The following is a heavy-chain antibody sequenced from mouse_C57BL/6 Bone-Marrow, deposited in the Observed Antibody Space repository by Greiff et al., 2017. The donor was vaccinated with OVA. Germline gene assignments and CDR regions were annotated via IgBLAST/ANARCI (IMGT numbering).Heavy chain of an antibody. V-gene: IGHV1-81*01. CDR1: GYTFTSYG. CDR3: ARGDYTYCDY. J-gene: IGHJ2*01. D-gene: IGHD2-12*01. Sequence: VKLQESGAELARPGASVKLSCKASGYTFTSYGISWVKQRTGQGLEWIGEIYPRSGNTYYNEKFKGKATLTADKSSSTAYMELRSLTSEDSAVYFCARGDYTYCDYWGQGTTLTVSS. CDR2: IYPRSGNT.